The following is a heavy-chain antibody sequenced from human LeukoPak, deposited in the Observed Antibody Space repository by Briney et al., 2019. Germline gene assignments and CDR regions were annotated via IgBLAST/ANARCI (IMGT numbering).Heavy chain of an antibody. J-gene: IGHJ4*02. Sequence: ASETLSLTCTVSGDAVYYWNWIRQPAGKGLEWIGRIYNNESTWSNPSLKSRVSMSIDTSKNQFSLKLSSVTAADTAVYYCARGGVGIAVGDLDYWGQGTLVTVSS. CDR3: ARGGVGIAVGDLDY. CDR2: IYNNEST. V-gene: IGHV4-4*07. D-gene: IGHD6-19*01. CDR1: GDAVYY.